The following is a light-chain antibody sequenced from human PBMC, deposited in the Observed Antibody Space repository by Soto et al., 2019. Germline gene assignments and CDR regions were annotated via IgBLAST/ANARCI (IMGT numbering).Light chain of an antibody. J-gene: IGKJ1*01. CDR1: QSVSSY. CDR2: DAS. Sequence: EIVMTQSPATLSLSPGERATLSCRASQSVSSYLAWYQQKPGQAPRLLIYDASKRATGIPARFTGSGFGTDYTLTISSLEPEDFAVYYCQQRSTRRTFGQGTKVDIK. CDR3: QQRSTRRT. V-gene: IGKV3-11*01.